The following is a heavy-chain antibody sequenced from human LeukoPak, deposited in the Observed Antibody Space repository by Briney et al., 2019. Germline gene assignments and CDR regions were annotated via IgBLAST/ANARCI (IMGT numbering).Heavy chain of an antibody. CDR3: VRDGPFGSGTFGY. CDR2: IKVDGSEK. V-gene: IGHV3-7*01. Sequence: GGSLRLSCVDSGFSFSRSWMSWVRQAPGKGLEWVANIKVDGSEKHYLDSVEGRFIISRDNAKNSLHLQMNNLRAEDTAEYYCVRDGPFGSGTFGYWAQGTLVSVSS. CDR1: GFSFSRSW. J-gene: IGHJ4*02. D-gene: IGHD3-10*01.